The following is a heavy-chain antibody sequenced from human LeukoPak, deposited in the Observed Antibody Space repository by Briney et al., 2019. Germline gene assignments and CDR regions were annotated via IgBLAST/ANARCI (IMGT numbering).Heavy chain of an antibody. CDR1: GGSFSGYY. CDR3: AGPLVLRYFDDAFDI. V-gene: IGHV4-34*01. J-gene: IGHJ3*02. CDR2: INHSGST. Sequence: SETLSLTCAVYGGSFSGYYWSWIRQPPGKGLEWIGEINHSGSTNYNPSLKSRVTISVDTSKNQFSLKLSSVTAADTAVYYCAGPLVLRYFDDAFDIWGQGTMVTVSS. D-gene: IGHD3-9*01.